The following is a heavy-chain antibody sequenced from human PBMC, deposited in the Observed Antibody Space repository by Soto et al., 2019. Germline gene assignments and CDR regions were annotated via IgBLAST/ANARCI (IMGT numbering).Heavy chain of an antibody. D-gene: IGHD3-3*02. V-gene: IGHV3-48*03. J-gene: IGHJ4*02. Sequence: PGGSLRLSCSASGISFERYEMNWFRQAPGKGLEWISYISSSGRAIYYAESVKGRFTISRDTVKNSLFLHMDSLRVEDTAVYYCVARRWLQSFFDYWGQGTQVTGLL. CDR2: ISSSGRAI. CDR3: VARRWLQSFFDY. CDR1: GISFERYE.